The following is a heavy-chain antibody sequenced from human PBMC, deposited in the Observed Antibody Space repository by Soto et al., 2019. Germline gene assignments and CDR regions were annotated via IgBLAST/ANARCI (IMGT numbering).Heavy chain of an antibody. J-gene: IGHJ4*02. Sequence: SETLSLTCAVYGGSFSGYYWSWIRQPPGKGLEWIGEINHSGSTNYNPSLKSRVTISVDTSKNQFSLKLSSVTAADTAMYYCARGAARRFDYWGQGTLVTVSS. CDR1: GGSFSGYY. V-gene: IGHV4-34*01. CDR2: INHSGST. CDR3: ARGAARRFDY. D-gene: IGHD6-6*01.